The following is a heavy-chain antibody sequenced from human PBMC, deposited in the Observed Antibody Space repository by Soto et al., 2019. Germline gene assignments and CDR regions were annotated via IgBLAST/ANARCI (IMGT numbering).Heavy chain of an antibody. Sequence: QVQLQQWGAGLLKPSETLSLTCAVYGGSFSGYYWSWIRQPPGKGLEWIGEINHSGSTNYNPSLKSRVTISVDTSKNQFSLKLSSVTAAATAVYYCARGSFRLRPRFDYWGQGTLVTVSS. V-gene: IGHV4-34*01. J-gene: IGHJ4*02. CDR3: ARGSFRLRPRFDY. CDR2: INHSGST. D-gene: IGHD3-16*01. CDR1: GGSFSGYY.